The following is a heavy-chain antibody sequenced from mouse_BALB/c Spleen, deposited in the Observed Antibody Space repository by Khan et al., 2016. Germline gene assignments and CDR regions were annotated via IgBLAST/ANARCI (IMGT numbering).Heavy chain of an antibody. Sequence: QVQLKQSGPGLVAPSQSLSITCTVYGYSLTRYGVHWVRQPPGKGLEWLGLIWAGGSTTYNWALMSRLSISIDNSKSLVFLIMNSLQTDDTDLYYCASSKYLAREWGQGTTRTVPS. D-gene: IGHD3-3*01. CDR3: ASSKYLARE. CDR2: IWAGGST. CDR1: GYSLTRYG. V-gene: IGHV2-9*02. J-gene: IGHJ2*01.